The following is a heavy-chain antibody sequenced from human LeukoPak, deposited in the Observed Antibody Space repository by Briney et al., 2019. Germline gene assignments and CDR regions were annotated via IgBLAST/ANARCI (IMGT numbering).Heavy chain of an antibody. D-gene: IGHD3-22*01. Sequence: GASVKVSCEASAGTFSSYAISWVRQAPGQGLEWMGGIIPIFGTANYAQKFQGRVTITADESTSTAYMELSSLRSEDTAVYYCAGSPYYYDSSGYYIVVVYWGQGTLVTVSS. V-gene: IGHV1-69*13. CDR3: AGSPYYYDSSGYYIVVVY. CDR2: IIPIFGTA. J-gene: IGHJ4*02. CDR1: AGTFSSYA.